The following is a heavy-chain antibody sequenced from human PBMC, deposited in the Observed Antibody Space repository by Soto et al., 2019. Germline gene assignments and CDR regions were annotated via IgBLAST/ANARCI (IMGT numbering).Heavy chain of an antibody. CDR3: AKGCADGGDCFYIEH. Sequence: QVQLVESGGGVVQPGRSLRLSCEASGFTFSSSGMHWVRQAPGKGLEWVALISHDGNKKYYADSVQGRFTISRDNSKNTVYLQMNSLRAEDTAVYYCAKGCADGGDCFYIEHWGQGTLVPVSS. D-gene: IGHD2-21*02. J-gene: IGHJ4*02. V-gene: IGHV3-30*18. CDR1: GFTFSSSG. CDR2: ISHDGNKK.